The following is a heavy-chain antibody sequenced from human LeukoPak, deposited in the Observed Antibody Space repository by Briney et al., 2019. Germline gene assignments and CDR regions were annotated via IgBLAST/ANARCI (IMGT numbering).Heavy chain of an antibody. CDR1: GCTFTSNY. V-gene: IGHV1-46*01. J-gene: IGHJ4*02. CDR3: ARDQEGFDY. CDR2: IYPRDGST. Sequence: ASVKVSCKASGCTFTSNYIHWVRQAPGQGLEWMGMIYPRDGSTSYAQKFQGRVTVTRDTSTSTVHMELSGLRSEDAAVYYCARDQEGFDYWGQGTLVTVSS.